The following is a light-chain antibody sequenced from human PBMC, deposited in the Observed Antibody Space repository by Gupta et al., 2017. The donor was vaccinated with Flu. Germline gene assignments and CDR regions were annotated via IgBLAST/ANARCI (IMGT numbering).Light chain of an antibody. CDR1: SLENSY. Sequence: GASLENSYANCVPQNPGQAPNLVIYANNILTSGTPDSFNGFSSGNTASLTITWAQAEDEADYYCNSRDSTANHQAVFGGGTKLTVL. CDR3: NSRDSTANHQAV. CDR2: ANN. J-gene: IGLJ2*01. V-gene: IGLV3-19*01.